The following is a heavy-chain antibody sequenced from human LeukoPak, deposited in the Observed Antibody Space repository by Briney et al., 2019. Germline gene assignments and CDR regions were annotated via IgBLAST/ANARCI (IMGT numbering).Heavy chain of an antibody. V-gene: IGHV4-59*08. CDR1: GGSISSYY. J-gene: IGHJ4*02. D-gene: IGHD4-17*01. Sequence: SETLSLTCTVSGGSISSYYWSWIRQPAGKGLEWIGYIHYTGNTNDNPSLKSRVTISMDASKNQFSLKLSSVTAADTALYYCARRSTYGFFDYWGQGTLVTVSS. CDR2: IHYTGNT. CDR3: ARRSTYGFFDY.